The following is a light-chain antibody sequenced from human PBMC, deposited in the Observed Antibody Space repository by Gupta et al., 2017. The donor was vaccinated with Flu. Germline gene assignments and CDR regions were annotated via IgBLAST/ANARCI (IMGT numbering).Light chain of an antibody. CDR2: AAS. CDR3: QQSYRM. Sequence: DIQMTHSPSSLSASVGDRVTITCRASQSISNHVNWYHQKPGKAPKLLIYAASNLQSGVPSRFSGSGSGTDFTLTINSLQPEDFSTYYCQQSYRMFGQGTKVEIK. V-gene: IGKV1-39*01. CDR1: QSISNH. J-gene: IGKJ1*01.